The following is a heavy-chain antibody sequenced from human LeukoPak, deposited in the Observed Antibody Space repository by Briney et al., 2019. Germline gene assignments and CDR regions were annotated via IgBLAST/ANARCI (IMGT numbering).Heavy chain of an antibody. V-gene: IGHV3-7*03. Sequence: WGSLRLSCAASGFTFSSSWMSWVRQAPGKGLEWVANIKRDGSEKYYVGSVKGRFTISRDNAKNSLYLQMDSLRAEDTAVYHCARDGPYSTSATHPPWGQGTLVTVSS. CDR1: GFTFSSSW. CDR2: IKRDGSEK. CDR3: ARDGPYSTSATHPP. D-gene: IGHD6-6*01. J-gene: IGHJ5*02.